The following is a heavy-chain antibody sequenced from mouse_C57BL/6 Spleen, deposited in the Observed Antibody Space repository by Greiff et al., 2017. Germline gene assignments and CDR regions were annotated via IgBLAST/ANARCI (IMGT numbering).Heavy chain of an antibody. J-gene: IGHJ4*01. Sequence: QVQLQQPGAELVKPGASVKMSCKASGYTFTSYWITWVKQRPGQGLEWIGDIYPGSGSTNYNEKFKSKATLTVDTSSSTAYMQLSSLTSEDSAVYYCARRVLGRDPGAMDYWGQGTSVTVSS. CDR3: ARRVLGRDPGAMDY. CDR2: IYPGSGST. D-gene: IGHD4-1*01. CDR1: GYTFTSYW. V-gene: IGHV1-55*01.